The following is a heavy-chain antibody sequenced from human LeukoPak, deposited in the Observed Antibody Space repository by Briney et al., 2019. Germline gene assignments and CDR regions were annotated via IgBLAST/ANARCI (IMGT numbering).Heavy chain of an antibody. CDR2: IYPGDSDT. CDR3: ARHRLVAYMDV. V-gene: IGHV5-51*01. CDR1: GYSFTSYW. J-gene: IGHJ6*03. Sequence: DSLKISCKRSGYSFTSYWNRWVRQMPGKSVERMGIIYPGDSDTRYSPSFQGQVTISADKSISTAYLQWSSLKASDTAMYYCARHRLVAYMDVWGKGTTVTVSS. D-gene: IGHD2-2*01.